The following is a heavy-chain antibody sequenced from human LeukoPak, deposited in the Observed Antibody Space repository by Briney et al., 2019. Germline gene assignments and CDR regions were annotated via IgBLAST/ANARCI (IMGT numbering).Heavy chain of an antibody. J-gene: IGHJ3*02. Sequence: SETLSLTCTVSGGSISSYYWSWIRQPPGKGLEWIGYIYYSGSTNYNPSLKSRVTISVDTSKNQFSLKLSSVTAAGTAVYYCARSHPPAYSSSWFRSFDIWGQGTMVTVSS. D-gene: IGHD6-13*01. CDR3: ARSHPPAYSSSWFRSFDI. V-gene: IGHV4-59*01. CDR1: GGSISSYY. CDR2: IYYSGST.